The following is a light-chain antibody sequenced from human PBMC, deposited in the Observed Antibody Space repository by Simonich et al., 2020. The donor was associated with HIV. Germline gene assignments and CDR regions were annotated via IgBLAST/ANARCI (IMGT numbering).Light chain of an antibody. CDR2: GAS. Sequence: EIVMTQSQATLSVSPGERATLSCRASQSVSSNLAWYQQKPGQAPRLLIYGASTRATGIPARFGGSGSGTEFPLTISSLQSADFAVYYCQQYNNWPTFGQGTKVEIK. CDR3: QQYNNWPT. CDR1: QSVSSN. J-gene: IGKJ1*01. V-gene: IGKV3-15*01.